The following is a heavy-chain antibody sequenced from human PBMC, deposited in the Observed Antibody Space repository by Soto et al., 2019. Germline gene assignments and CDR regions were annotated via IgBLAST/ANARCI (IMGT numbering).Heavy chain of an antibody. D-gene: IGHD1-1*01. Sequence: EVQLVQSGAEVKKPGESLKISCKGSGYSFTSYWIGWVRQMPGKGLEWMGIIYPGDSDTRYSPSFQGQVTISADKSISTAYLQWSSLKASDTAMYYCARLRAKTNHERYFDYWGQGTLVTVSS. CDR1: GYSFTSYW. J-gene: IGHJ4*02. V-gene: IGHV5-51*03. CDR2: IYPGDSDT. CDR3: ARLRAKTNHERYFDY.